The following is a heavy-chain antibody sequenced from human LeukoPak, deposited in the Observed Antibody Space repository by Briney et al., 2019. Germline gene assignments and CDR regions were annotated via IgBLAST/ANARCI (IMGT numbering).Heavy chain of an antibody. CDR2: ISHSGST. D-gene: IGHD3-22*01. CDR3: ARGPGRYYDSSGYSAATWYFDL. Sequence: SETLSLTCVVYGGSFSGYYWSWIRQSPGKGLEWLGEISHSGSTTYNPSLKGRVTISVDTSENQFSLKLSSVTAADTAVYYCARGPGRYYDSSGYSAATWYFDLWGRGTLVTVSS. CDR1: GGSFSGYY. J-gene: IGHJ2*01. V-gene: IGHV4-34*01.